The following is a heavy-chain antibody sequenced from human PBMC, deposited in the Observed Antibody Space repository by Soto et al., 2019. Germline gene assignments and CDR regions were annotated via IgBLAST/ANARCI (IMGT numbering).Heavy chain of an antibody. CDR2: IYYSGST. Sequence: VVGGKIRDLDWRRIRKTPRKGLEWIGYIYYSGSTYYNPSLKSRVTLSVDTSKNQFSLKLSSVTAADTAVYYCARHAPYRGSGSYWWLDYWGQGTTVTVSS. J-gene: IGHJ4*03. CDR3: ARHAPYRGSGSYWWLDY. CDR1: GGKIRDLD. D-gene: IGHD3-10*01. V-gene: IGHV4-59*08.